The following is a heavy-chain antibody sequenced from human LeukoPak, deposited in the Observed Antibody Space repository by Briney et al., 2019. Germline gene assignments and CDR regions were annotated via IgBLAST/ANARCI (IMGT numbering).Heavy chain of an antibody. CDR3: AKDRIIAVAAPFDY. D-gene: IGHD6-19*01. J-gene: IGHJ4*02. Sequence: GGSLRLSCAASGFTFSSYDMNWVRQAPGKGLEWVSYISSSGSTIYYADSVKGRFTISRDNAKNSLYLQMNSLRAEDTAVYYCAKDRIIAVAAPFDYWGQGTLVTVSS. CDR2: ISSSGSTI. CDR1: GFTFSSYD. V-gene: IGHV3-48*03.